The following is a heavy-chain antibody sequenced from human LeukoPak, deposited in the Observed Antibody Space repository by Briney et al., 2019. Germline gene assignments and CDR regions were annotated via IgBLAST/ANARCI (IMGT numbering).Heavy chain of an antibody. CDR3: ARVGSSAFDY. CDR2: ISSSSSYI. D-gene: IGHD6-6*01. CDR1: GFTFSSYA. V-gene: IGHV3-21*01. J-gene: IGHJ4*02. Sequence: GGSLRLSCAASGFTFSSYAMNWVRQAPGKGLEWVSSISSSSSYIYYADSVKGRFTISRDNAKNSPYLQMNSLRAEDTAVYYCARVGSSAFDYWGQGTLATVSS.